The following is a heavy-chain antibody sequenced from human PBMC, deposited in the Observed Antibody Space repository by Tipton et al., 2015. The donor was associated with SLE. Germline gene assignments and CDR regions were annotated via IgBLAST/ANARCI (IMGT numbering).Heavy chain of an antibody. D-gene: IGHD6-19*01. Sequence: LSLTCTVSGGSRSSSNYYWGWIRQPPGKGLEWVSVIYSGGSTYYADSVKGRFTISRDNSKNTLYLQMNSLRAEDTAVYYCARGGSGWSHWGQGTLVTVSS. V-gene: IGHV3-53*01. CDR1: GGSRSSSNYY. CDR3: ARGGSGWSH. J-gene: IGHJ4*02. CDR2: IYSGGST.